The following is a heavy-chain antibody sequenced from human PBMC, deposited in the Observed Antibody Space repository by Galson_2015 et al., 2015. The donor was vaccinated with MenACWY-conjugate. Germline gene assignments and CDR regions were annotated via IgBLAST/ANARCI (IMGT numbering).Heavy chain of an antibody. CDR1: GGSISSYY. Sequence: ETLSLTCTVSGGSISSYYWSWIRQPPGKGLEWIGYIYYSGSTNYNPSLKSRVTISVDTSKNQFSLKLSSVTAADTAVYYCARTVHYYDSSGYYSLDAFDIWGQGTMVTVSS. D-gene: IGHD3-22*01. CDR3: ARTVHYYDSSGYYSLDAFDI. CDR2: IYYSGST. J-gene: IGHJ3*02. V-gene: IGHV4-59*01.